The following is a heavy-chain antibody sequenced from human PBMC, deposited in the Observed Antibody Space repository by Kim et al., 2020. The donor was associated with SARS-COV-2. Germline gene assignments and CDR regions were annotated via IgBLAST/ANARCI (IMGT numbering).Heavy chain of an antibody. Sequence: SETLSLTCTVSGGSISSGGYYWSWIRQHPGKGLEWIGYIYYSGSTYYNPSLKSRVTISVDTSKNQFSLKLSSVTAADTAVYYCARAHYYDSSGSPVPAFYYYYGMDVWGQGTTVTVSS. CDR1: GGSISSGGYY. CDR2: IYYSGST. D-gene: IGHD3-22*01. J-gene: IGHJ6*02. CDR3: ARAHYYDSSGSPVPAFYYYYGMDV. V-gene: IGHV4-31*03.